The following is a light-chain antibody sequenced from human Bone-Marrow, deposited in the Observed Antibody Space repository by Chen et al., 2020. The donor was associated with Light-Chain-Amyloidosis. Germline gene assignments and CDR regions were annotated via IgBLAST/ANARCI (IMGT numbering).Light chain of an antibody. CDR2: LGS. CDR3: MQALQTPLT. J-gene: IGKJ4*01. V-gene: IGKV2-28*01. CDR1: QSLLHSNGYNY. Sequence: DIVMTQSPLSLPVTPGEPASISCRSSQSLLHSNGYNYLDWYLQKPGQSPQLLIYLGSNRASGVPDRFRGSGSGTDFTLKISRVEAEDVGVYYCMQALQTPLTLGGGTKVEIK.